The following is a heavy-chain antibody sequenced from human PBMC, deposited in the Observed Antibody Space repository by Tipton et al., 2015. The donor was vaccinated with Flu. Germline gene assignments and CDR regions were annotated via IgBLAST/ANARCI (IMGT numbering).Heavy chain of an antibody. D-gene: IGHD1-26*01. V-gene: IGHV3-49*04. CDR1: GFTFGDYA. CDR3: SVGRGSYFPGGYYFDY. Sequence: SLRLSCTASGFTFGDYAMSWVRQAPGKGLEWVGFIRSKAYGGTTEYAASVKGRFTISRDDSKSIAYLQMNGLKTEDTAVYYCSVGRGSYFPGGYYFDYWGQGTLVTVSS. J-gene: IGHJ4*02. CDR2: IRSKAYGGTT.